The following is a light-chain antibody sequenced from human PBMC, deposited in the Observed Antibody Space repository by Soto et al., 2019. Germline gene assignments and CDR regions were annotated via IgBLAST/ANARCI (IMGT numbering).Light chain of an antibody. CDR3: QQYGSLPWT. CDR1: QSVSSSY. V-gene: IGKV3-20*01. CDR2: GAS. Sequence: IVLTQSPGTLSLSPVERATLSFRASQSVSSSYLAWYQQKPGQAPRLLIYGASSRATGIPDRLSGSGSGTDFTLTISRLEPEDFAVYYCQQYGSLPWTFGQGTKVDIK. J-gene: IGKJ1*01.